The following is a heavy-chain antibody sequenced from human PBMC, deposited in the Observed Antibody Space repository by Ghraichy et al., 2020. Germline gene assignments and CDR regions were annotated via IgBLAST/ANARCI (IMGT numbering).Heavy chain of an antibody. V-gene: IGHV1-69*13. Sequence: SVKVSCKASGGTFSSYAISWVRQAPGQGLEWMGGIIPIFGTANYAQKFQGRVTITADESTSTAYMELSSLRSEDTAVYYCARDQSELFGVVKHYYYYGMDVWGQGTTVTVSS. J-gene: IGHJ6*02. CDR3: ARDQSELFGVVKHYYYYGMDV. D-gene: IGHD3-3*01. CDR2: IIPIFGTA. CDR1: GGTFSSYA.